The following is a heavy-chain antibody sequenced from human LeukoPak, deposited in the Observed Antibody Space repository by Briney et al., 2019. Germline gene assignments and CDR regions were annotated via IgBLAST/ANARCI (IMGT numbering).Heavy chain of an antibody. J-gene: IGHJ6*02. Sequence: SETLSLTCTVSGGSISSYYWSWIRQPPGKGLEWIGYIYYNGSTNYNPSLKSRVTISVDTSKNPFSLKLSSVTAADTAVYYCARTYRSGWYPLPYYYYYYGMDVWGQGTTVTVSS. D-gene: IGHD6-19*01. CDR2: IYYNGST. CDR1: GGSISSYY. V-gene: IGHV4-59*08. CDR3: ARTYRSGWYPLPYYYYYYGMDV.